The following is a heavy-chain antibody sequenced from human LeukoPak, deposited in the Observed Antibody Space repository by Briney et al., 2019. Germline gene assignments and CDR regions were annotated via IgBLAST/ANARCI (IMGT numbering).Heavy chain of an antibody. CDR3: AQITIPRTSSSLSY. Sequence: PGGSLRLSCAASGFTFSGYSVNWVRQAPGKGLEWVSYISSSGSNIYYADSVRGRFTISRDNAKSSLHMQMNSLRAEDTAVYHCAQITIPRTSSSLSYWGQGTLVTVSS. D-gene: IGHD6-13*01. V-gene: IGHV3-48*01. CDR2: ISSSGSNI. CDR1: GFTFSGYS. J-gene: IGHJ4*02.